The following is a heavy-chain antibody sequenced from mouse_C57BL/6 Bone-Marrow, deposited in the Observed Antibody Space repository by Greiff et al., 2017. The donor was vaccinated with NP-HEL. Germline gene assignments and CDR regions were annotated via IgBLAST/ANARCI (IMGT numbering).Heavy chain of an antibody. D-gene: IGHD2-1*01. CDR1: GFTFSDYG. Sequence: EVQGVESGGGLVQPGGSLKLSCAASGFTFSDYGMAWVRQAPRKGPGWVAFISNLAYSIYYADTVTGRFTISRENAKNTLYLEMSSLRSEDTAMYYCARQGIYYGLWFAYWGQGTLVTVSA. CDR3: ARQGIYYGLWFAY. J-gene: IGHJ3*01. V-gene: IGHV5-15*01. CDR2: ISNLAYSI.